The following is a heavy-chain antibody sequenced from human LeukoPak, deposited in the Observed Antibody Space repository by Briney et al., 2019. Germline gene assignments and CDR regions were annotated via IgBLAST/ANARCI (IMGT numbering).Heavy chain of an antibody. CDR1: GYTFTSYG. J-gene: IGHJ4*02. CDR3: ARAGTYYYDSSGSDY. V-gene: IGHV1-18*01. CDR2: ISAYNGNT. Sequence: ASVKVSCKASGYTFTSYGITWVRQAPGQGLEWMGWISAYNGNTNYVQKLQGRVTMTTDTSTSTAYMELRSLRSDDTAVYYCARAGTYYYDSSGSDYWGQGTLVTVSS. D-gene: IGHD3-22*01.